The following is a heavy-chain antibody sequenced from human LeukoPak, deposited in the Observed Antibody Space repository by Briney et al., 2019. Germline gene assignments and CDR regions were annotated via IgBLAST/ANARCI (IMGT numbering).Heavy chain of an antibody. D-gene: IGHD5-18*01. CDR3: ARERGDTAMVFDY. CDR1: GFTFSDYY. CDR2: ISSSSYT. J-gene: IGHJ4*02. Sequence: GGSLRLSCAASGFTFSDYYMSWIRQAPGKGLEWVSYISSSSYTNYADSVKGRFTISRDNAKNSLYLQMNSLRAEDAAVYYCARERGDTAMVFDYWGQGTLVTVSS. V-gene: IGHV3-11*06.